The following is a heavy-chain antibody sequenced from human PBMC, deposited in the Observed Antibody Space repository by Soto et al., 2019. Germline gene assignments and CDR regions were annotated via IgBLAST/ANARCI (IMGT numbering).Heavy chain of an antibody. Sequence: PGESLKISCKASGYSFTSYWIGWVRQMPGKGLEWMGIIYPGDSDTKYSPSFQGQVTISADKSTSTAYLQWSSLEASDTAMYYCARTDIVVVPQYYYYMDVWGKGTTVTVSS. V-gene: IGHV5-51*01. J-gene: IGHJ6*03. CDR2: IYPGDSDT. CDR1: GYSFTSYW. CDR3: ARTDIVVVPQYYYYMDV. D-gene: IGHD2-2*01.